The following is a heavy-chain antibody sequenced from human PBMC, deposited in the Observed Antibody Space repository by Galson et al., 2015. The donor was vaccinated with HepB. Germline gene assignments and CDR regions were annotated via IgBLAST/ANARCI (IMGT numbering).Heavy chain of an antibody. CDR2: IDAGKGNT. CDR1: GYTFTSYA. D-gene: IGHD3-10*01. Sequence: SVKVSCKASGYTFTSYAMHGVRQAPGQRLEWMGCIDAGKGNTKYLQKFQGRVTITRDTSASTAYMELSSLRSEDTAVYYCARDPEWFGQLSYDYWGQGTLVTVSS. CDR3: ARDPEWFGQLSYDY. V-gene: IGHV1-3*01. J-gene: IGHJ4*02.